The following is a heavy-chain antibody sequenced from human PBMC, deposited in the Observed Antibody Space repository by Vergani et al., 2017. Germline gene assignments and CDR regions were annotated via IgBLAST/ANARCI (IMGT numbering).Heavy chain of an antibody. CDR1: GGTFSSYA. Sequence: QVQLVQSGAEVKKPGSSVKVSCKASGGTFSSYAISWVRQAPGQGLEWMGRIIPIFGTANYAQKFQGRVTITADESMSTAYMELSSLRSEDTAVYYCARGRGEQLVQREYYFDYWGQGTLVTVSS. V-gene: IGHV1-69*18. D-gene: IGHD6-6*01. CDR3: ARGRGEQLVQREYYFDY. CDR2: IIPIFGTA. J-gene: IGHJ4*02.